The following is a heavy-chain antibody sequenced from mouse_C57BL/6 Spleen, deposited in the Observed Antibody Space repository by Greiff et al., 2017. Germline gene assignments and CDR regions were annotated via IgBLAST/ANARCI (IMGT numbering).Heavy chain of an antibody. J-gene: IGHJ4*01. CDR1: GYTFTDYY. CDR2: INPNNGGT. D-gene: IGHD1-1*01. Sequence: EVQLQQSGPELVKPGASVKISCKASGYTFTDYYMNWVKQSHGKSLEWIGDINPNNGGTSYNQKFKGKATLTVDTSSSTAYMELRSLTSEDSAVYYGARRATVVAHYYYAMDYWGQGTSVTVSS. V-gene: IGHV1-26*01. CDR3: ARRATVVAHYYYAMDY.